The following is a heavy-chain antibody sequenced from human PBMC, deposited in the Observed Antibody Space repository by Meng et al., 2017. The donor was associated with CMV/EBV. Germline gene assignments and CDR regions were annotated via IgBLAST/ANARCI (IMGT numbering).Heavy chain of an antibody. V-gene: IGHV1-69*05. D-gene: IGHD6-13*01. CDR2: IIPIFGTA. CDR1: VGTFSSYA. J-gene: IGHJ6*02. CDR3: ARGTPEGGIAAAGTHYYYYYGMDV. Sequence: SVKVSCKASVGTFSSYAISWVRQAPGQGLEWMGGIIPIFGTANYAQKFQGRVTITTDESTSTAYMELSSLRSEDTAVYYCARGTPEGGIAAAGTHYYYYYGMDVWGQGTTVTVSS.